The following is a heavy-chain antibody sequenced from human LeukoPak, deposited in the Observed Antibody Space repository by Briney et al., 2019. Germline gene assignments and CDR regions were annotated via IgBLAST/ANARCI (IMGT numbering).Heavy chain of an antibody. Sequence: SETLSLTCTVSGGSISRYYWNWIRQSPEKGLEWIGYMYYTGSTDLNPSLKSRVTISVDTSEKQFSLKLNSVTAADTAVYYCARASHYYGSGSHMRHDAFDIWGQGTMVTVSS. CDR1: GGSISRYY. J-gene: IGHJ3*02. V-gene: IGHV4-59*01. D-gene: IGHD3-10*01. CDR2: MYYTGST. CDR3: ARASHYYGSGSHMRHDAFDI.